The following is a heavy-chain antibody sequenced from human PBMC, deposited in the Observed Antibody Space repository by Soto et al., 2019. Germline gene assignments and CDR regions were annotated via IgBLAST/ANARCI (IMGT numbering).Heavy chain of an antibody. V-gene: IGHV3-74*01. J-gene: IGHJ4*02. CDR1: GFRFSSYW. CDR2: INGDGDYT. Sequence: GGSLWLSCAASGFRFSSYWMHWPRQVPGKGLVWVSRINGDGDYTNYAASLKGRFTISRDNAKNTLYLQMNSLRAVDTAVSYCARERGGYSSDFWGQGTLDPVSS. D-gene: IGHD2-15*01. CDR3: ARERGGYSSDF.